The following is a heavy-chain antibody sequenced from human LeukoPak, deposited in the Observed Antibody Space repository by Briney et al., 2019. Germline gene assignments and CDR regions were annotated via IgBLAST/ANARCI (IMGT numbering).Heavy chain of an antibody. D-gene: IGHD2-21*02. CDR1: GYVFNAYY. V-gene: IGHV1-2*02. CDR3: ARGEVLVTATTFPLDS. CDR2: INPKNGVK. Sequence: GASVKVSCKPSGYVFNAYYMHWVRQAPGEGLEWMGWINPKNGVKKYAQRFQGRVTMTTDTSINTAYMELSRLTSDDTAFYYCARGEVLVTATTFPLDSWGQEPWSPSP. J-gene: IGHJ5*01.